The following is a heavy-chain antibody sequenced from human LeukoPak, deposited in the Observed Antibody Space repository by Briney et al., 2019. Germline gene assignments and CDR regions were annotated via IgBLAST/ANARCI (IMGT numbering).Heavy chain of an antibody. J-gene: IGHJ3*02. CDR2: IYHSGST. V-gene: IGHV4-38-2*02. CDR1: GYSISSGYY. CDR3: ASLTTADAFDI. D-gene: IGHD3-22*01. Sequence: SETLSLTCTVSGYSISSGYYWGWIRQPPGKGLEWIGSIYHSGSTYYNPSLKGRVTISVDTSKNQFSLKLSSVTAADTAVYYCASLTTADAFDIWGQGTMVTVSS.